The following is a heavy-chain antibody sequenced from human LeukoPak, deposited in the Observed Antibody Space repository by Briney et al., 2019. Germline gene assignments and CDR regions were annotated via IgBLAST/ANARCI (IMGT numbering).Heavy chain of an antibody. CDR2: INPNSGGT. D-gene: IGHD1-26*01. J-gene: IGHJ4*02. Sequence: ASVKVCCKASGYTFTSYDINWVRQATGQGLEWMGWINPNSGGTNYAQKFQGRVTMTRDTSISTAYMELSRLRSDDTAVYYCAREYSSGSYRAKSYYFDYWGQGTLVTVSS. CDR3: AREYSSGSYRAKSYYFDY. V-gene: IGHV1-2*02. CDR1: GYTFTSYD.